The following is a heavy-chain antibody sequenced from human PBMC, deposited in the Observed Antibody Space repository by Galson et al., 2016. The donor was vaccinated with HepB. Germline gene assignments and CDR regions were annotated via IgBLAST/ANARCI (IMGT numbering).Heavy chain of an antibody. Sequence: SVKVSCKASGYTFRNYAMHWVRQAPGQRLEWMAWINAGNGKTKSSERFQGRVTITRDTSASTAYMELISLRSEDTAAYYCARAMRYYDSSGYPSVGMDVWGQGTTVTVSS. D-gene: IGHD3-22*01. J-gene: IGHJ6*02. CDR3: ARAMRYYDSSGYPSVGMDV. V-gene: IGHV1-3*01. CDR1: GYTFRNYA. CDR2: INAGNGKT.